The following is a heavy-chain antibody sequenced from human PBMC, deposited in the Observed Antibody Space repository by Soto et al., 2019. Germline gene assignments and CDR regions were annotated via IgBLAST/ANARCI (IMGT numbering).Heavy chain of an antibody. CDR2: ITTSSAYI. CDR1: GFTFNTYD. CDR3: VRSGTARLLRHSWFDT. J-gene: IGHJ5*02. Sequence: EVQLVESGGGLVKPGGSLRLSCAASGFTFNTYDMNWVRQAPGKGLEWVSSITTSSAYIYYADSLMGRITISRCNAKNSMFRQMNCLRAEDTAVYYCVRSGTARLLRHSWFDTWGQGTLVTVSS. V-gene: IGHV3-21*01. D-gene: IGHD3-16*01.